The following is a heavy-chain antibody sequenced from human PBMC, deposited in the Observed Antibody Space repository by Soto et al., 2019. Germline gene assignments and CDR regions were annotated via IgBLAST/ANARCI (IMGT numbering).Heavy chain of an antibody. J-gene: IGHJ4*02. CDR3: ARGWAYCSGGSCYSGYADY. V-gene: IGHV4-30-4*01. Sequence: SETLSLTCTVSGGSISSGDYYWSWIRQPPGKGLEWIGYIYYSGSTYYNPSLKSRVTISVDTSKNQFSLKLSSVTAADTAVYYCARGWAYCSGGSCYSGYADYWGQGTLVTVSS. D-gene: IGHD2-15*01. CDR2: IYYSGST. CDR1: GGSISSGDYY.